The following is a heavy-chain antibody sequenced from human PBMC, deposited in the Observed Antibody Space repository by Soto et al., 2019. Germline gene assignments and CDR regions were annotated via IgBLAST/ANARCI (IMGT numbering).Heavy chain of an antibody. CDR3: ERIDCGGNCYSRSWYVDI. Sequence: EVQLVESGGGLVQPGGSLRLSCVASGFTFSNYWMGWVRQAPGKGLEWVANIRQDGGDKRDLDSVKGRFTISRDNAQNSLYVQRNSLRAEDTAVYYCERIDCGGNCYSRSWYVDIWGRGTLVTVSS. CDR2: IRQDGGDK. V-gene: IGHV3-7*03. J-gene: IGHJ2*01. D-gene: IGHD2-21*02. CDR1: GFTFSNYW.